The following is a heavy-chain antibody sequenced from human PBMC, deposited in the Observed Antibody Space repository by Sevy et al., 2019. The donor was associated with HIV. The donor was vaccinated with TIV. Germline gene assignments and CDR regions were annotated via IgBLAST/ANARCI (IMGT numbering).Heavy chain of an antibody. Sequence: GGSLRLSCAASGFIFSNYNMNWVRQAPGKGLEWVASISSGSSFTYYADSVKGRFAVSRDNSKNSLSLQMNSVRAADTAVYYCARVTDPRYCSGTSCYTGALDLWGQGALVTVSS. V-gene: IGHV3-21*01. J-gene: IGHJ4*02. CDR1: GFIFSNYN. D-gene: IGHD2-2*02. CDR3: ARVTDPRYCSGTSCYTGALDL. CDR2: ISSGSSFT.